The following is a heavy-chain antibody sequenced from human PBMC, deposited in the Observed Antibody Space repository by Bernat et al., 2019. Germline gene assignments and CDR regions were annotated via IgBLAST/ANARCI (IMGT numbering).Heavy chain of an antibody. Sequence: EVQLVESGGGLAQPGGSLRLSCAASGFTLSSYEMKWVRKAPGKGLEWVSYISSSGSTTDYADSVKGRFTISRDNAENSLYLQMNSLRAEDTALYYCAGVDHWGQGTLVTVSS. CDR1: GFTLSSYE. J-gene: IGHJ4*02. V-gene: IGHV3-48*03. CDR3: AGVDH. CDR2: ISSSGSTT.